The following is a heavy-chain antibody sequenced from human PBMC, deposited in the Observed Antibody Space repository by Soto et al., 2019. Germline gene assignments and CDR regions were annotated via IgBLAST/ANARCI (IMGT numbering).Heavy chain of an antibody. J-gene: IGHJ4*02. Sequence: PSETLSLTCTASVGSISSSSYYWGWIRQPPGKGLEWIGSIYYSGSTYYNPSLKSRVTISVDTSKNQFSLKLSSVTAADTAVYYCARQIFSSGWYHFDYWGQGTLVTVSS. CDR1: VGSISSSSYY. CDR2: IYYSGST. V-gene: IGHV4-39*01. D-gene: IGHD6-19*01. CDR3: ARQIFSSGWYHFDY.